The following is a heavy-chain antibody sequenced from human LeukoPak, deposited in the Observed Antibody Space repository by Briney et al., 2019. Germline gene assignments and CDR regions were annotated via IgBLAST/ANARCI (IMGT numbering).Heavy chain of an antibody. J-gene: IGHJ6*03. CDR2: IYTSGST. CDR3: ARGGARGCYYYYMDV. V-gene: IGHV4-4*07. Sequence: SETLSLTCAVSGGSISSYNLSWIRPPPGKGREWIGRIYTSGSTNYNASLKRRGTISVDTSKNQFSLRLSSVTAADTAVYYCARGGARGCYYYYMDVWGKGTTVTVSS. CDR1: GGSISSYN. D-gene: IGHD4/OR15-4a*01.